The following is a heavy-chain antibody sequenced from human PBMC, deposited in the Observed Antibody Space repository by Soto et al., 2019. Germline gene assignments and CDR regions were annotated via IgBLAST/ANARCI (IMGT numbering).Heavy chain of an antibody. CDR1: GFTFSSYA. CDR3: AKRRGAGGHFDY. Sequence: DVQLLESGGGLGQHEGSLRLSCAASGFTFSSYAMGWVRQGPGKGLEWVAVVSIGGSTHYADSVRGRFTISRDNSKNTLSLQMNSLTAEDTAVYFCAKRRGAGGHFDYWGQGALVTVSS. CDR2: VSIGGST. J-gene: IGHJ4*02. D-gene: IGHD2-15*01. V-gene: IGHV3-23*01.